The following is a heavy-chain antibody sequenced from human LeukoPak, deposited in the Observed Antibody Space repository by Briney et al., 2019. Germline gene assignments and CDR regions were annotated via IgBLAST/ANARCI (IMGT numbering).Heavy chain of an antibody. J-gene: IGHJ4*02. CDR3: ARDTGDSSGSYFDY. CDR1: GFTFSSYA. V-gene: IGHV3-30-3*01. CDR2: ISYDGSNK. Sequence: PGGSLRLSCAASGFTFSSYAMHWVRQAPGKGLEWVAVISYDGSNKYYADSEKGRFTISRDNSKNTLYLQMNSLRAEDTAVYYCARDTGDSSGSYFDYWGQGTLVTVSS. D-gene: IGHD3-22*01.